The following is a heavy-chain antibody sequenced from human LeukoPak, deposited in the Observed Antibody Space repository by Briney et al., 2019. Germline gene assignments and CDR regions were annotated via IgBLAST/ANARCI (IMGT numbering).Heavy chain of an antibody. CDR3: ARDLVGHYDILTGYPDYFDY. V-gene: IGHV4-31*03. CDR2: IYYSGST. CDR1: GGSISSGGYY. Sequence: SQTLSLTCTVSGGSISSGGYYWSWIRQHPGKGLEWIGYIYYSGSTYYNPSLKSRVTISVDTSKNQFSLKLSSVTAADTAVYYCARDLVGHYDILTGYPDYFDYWGQGTLVTVSS. J-gene: IGHJ4*02. D-gene: IGHD3-9*01.